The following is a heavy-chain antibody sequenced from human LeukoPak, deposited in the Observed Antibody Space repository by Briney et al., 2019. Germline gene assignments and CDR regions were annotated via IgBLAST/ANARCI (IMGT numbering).Heavy chain of an antibody. J-gene: IGHJ4*02. D-gene: IGHD6-19*01. V-gene: IGHV3-74*01. Sequence: GGSLRLSCAASGFTFSYYWMHWVRQAPGKGLVWVSRINSDGSTTNYADSVKGRFTISRDNAKNTLYLQMNSLGAEDTAVYYCAGGSSGWYDYWGQGTLVTVSS. CDR2: INSDGSTT. CDR3: AGGSSGWYDY. CDR1: GFTFSYYW.